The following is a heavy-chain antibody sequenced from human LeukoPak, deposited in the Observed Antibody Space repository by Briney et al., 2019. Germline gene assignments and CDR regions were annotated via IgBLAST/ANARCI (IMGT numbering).Heavy chain of an antibody. CDR2: ICYRGST. CDR1: GGSISSSSYY. J-gene: IGHJ4*02. D-gene: IGHD4/OR15-4a*01. V-gene: IGHV4-39*07. Sequence: SETLSLTCTVSGGSISSSSYYWGWIRQPPGKGLEWIGSICYRGSTYYNPSLKSRLTISVDTSKNQFSLKLSSVAAADTAVYYCAREWTNYGVDYWGQGTLVTVSS. CDR3: AREWTNYGVDY.